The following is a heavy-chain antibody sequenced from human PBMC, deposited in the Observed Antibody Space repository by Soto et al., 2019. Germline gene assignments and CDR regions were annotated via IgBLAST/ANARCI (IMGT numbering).Heavy chain of an antibody. J-gene: IGHJ4*02. CDR2: ISDTGSRT. D-gene: IGHD2-2*01. V-gene: IGHV3-23*01. Sequence: HPGGSLRLSCAASGFTFSSYAMSWVRQAPGKGLEWVSGISDTGSRTYYADSEKGRFTISRDNAKNSLYLQMNSLRAEDTALYYCAKDLRRGPEGSCYAFDYWGQGVLVTVSS. CDR3: AKDLRRGPEGSCYAFDY. CDR1: GFTFSSYA.